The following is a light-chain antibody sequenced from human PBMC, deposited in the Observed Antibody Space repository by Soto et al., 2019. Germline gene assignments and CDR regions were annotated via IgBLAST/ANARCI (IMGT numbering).Light chain of an antibody. Sequence: QSVLKQPPSVSGAPGQRVTISCTGSSSNIGAGYDVHWYQQLPGKAPKLLIYGNSNRPSGVPDRFSGSKSGTSASLAITGLQAEDEADYYCQSFDSSLRGVFGTGTKVTVL. CDR3: QSFDSSLRGV. CDR1: SSNIGAGYD. J-gene: IGLJ1*01. CDR2: GNS. V-gene: IGLV1-40*01.